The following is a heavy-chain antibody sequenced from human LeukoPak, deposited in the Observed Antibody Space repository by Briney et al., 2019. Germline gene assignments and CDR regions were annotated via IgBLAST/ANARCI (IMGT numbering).Heavy chain of an antibody. Sequence: ASVKVSCKASGYTFTSYGISWVRQAPGQGLEWMGWISTYNGDTYYPQKVQGRVTMTTDTSTTTGYMELRSLTSDDTAVYYCARTPNYGSGSLFFWFDSWGQGTRVTVSS. V-gene: IGHV1-18*01. CDR1: GYTFTSYG. CDR2: ISTYNGDT. J-gene: IGHJ5*01. CDR3: ARTPNYGSGSLFFWFDS. D-gene: IGHD3-10*01.